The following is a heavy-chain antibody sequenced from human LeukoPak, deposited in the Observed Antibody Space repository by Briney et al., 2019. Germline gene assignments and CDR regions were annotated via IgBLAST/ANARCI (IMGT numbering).Heavy chain of an antibody. J-gene: IGHJ4*02. Sequence: ASVKVSCKASGYTFTGYCMHWVRQAPGQGLEWMGWINPNSGGTNYAQKFQGRVTLTTDTSTSTAYMELRSLRSDDTALYYCARTCSSSSCYMVHWGQGTLVTVSS. CDR1: GYTFTGYC. CDR2: INPNSGGT. V-gene: IGHV1-2*02. D-gene: IGHD2-2*02. CDR3: ARTCSSSSCYMVH.